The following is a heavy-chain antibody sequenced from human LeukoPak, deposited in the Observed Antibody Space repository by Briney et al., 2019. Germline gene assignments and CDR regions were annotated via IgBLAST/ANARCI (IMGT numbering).Heavy chain of an antibody. CDR1: GFTLSSYM. D-gene: IGHD3-10*01. CDR3: ARDQGSGSYNYYYYMDV. V-gene: IGHV3-7*01. CDR2: IKPDGGGK. Sequence: GGSLRLSCAASGFTLSSYMMTWVRQAPGKGLEWVANIKPDGGGKFYVDSVRGRFTISRDNAKNSLYLQMNSLRAEDTAVYYCARDQGSGSYNYYYYMDVWGKGTTVTVSS. J-gene: IGHJ6*03.